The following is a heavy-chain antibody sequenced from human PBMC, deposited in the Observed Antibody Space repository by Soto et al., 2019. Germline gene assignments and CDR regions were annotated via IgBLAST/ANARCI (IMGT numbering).Heavy chain of an antibody. CDR1: GYSFAGFY. Sequence: ASVKVSCKASGYSFAGFYIHWMRQAPGQGLECVGSISSNSGATTYAQKFQDSVAMTRDTSVSTAYMDLNRLTSDDTAIYYCAIIMTHSDSFDIWGQGTMVTVSS. CDR3: AIIMTHSDSFDI. CDR2: ISSNSGAT. D-gene: IGHD3-16*01. V-gene: IGHV1-2*04. J-gene: IGHJ3*02.